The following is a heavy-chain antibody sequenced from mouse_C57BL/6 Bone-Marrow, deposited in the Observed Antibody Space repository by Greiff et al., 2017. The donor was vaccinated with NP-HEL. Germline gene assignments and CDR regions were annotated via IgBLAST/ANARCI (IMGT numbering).Heavy chain of an antibody. J-gene: IGHJ3*01. V-gene: IGHV5-12*01. CDR3: ARQNYGSFFSWFAY. Sequence: EVKLMESGGGLVQPGGSLKLSCAASGFTFSDYYMYWVRQTPEKRLEWVAYISNGGGSTYYPDTVKGRFTISRDNAKNTLYLQMSRLKSEDTAMYYCARQNYGSFFSWFAYWGQGTLVTVSA. CDR2: ISNGGGST. D-gene: IGHD1-1*01. CDR1: GFTFSDYY.